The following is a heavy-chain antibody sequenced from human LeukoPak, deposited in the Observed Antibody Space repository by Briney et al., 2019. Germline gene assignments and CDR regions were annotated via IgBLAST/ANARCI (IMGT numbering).Heavy chain of an antibody. Sequence: AGGSLRLSCTASGFTFGDYAMSWFRQAPGKGLEWVGFIRSKAYGGTTEYAASVKGRFTISRDDSKSIAYLQMNSLKTEDTAVYYCTTDPRGYSYGSQWFDYWGQGTLVTVSS. CDR1: GFTFGDYA. CDR2: IRSKAYGGTT. CDR3: TTDPRGYSYGSQWFDY. D-gene: IGHD5-18*01. V-gene: IGHV3-49*03. J-gene: IGHJ4*02.